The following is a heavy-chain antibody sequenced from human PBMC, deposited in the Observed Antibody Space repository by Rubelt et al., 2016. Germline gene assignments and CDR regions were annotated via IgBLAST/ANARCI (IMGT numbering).Heavy chain of an antibody. Sequence: EVQLVESGGGLVQPGGSLRLSCAASGFTFSSYWMSWVRQAPGKGLEWVANIKQDGSEKYYVDSVKGRFTISGANATSSRYVEMTSLGVEDTAVYYCARGLGSDSSRFGAFVIWGQGTMVTVSS. CDR2: IKQDGSEK. J-gene: IGHJ3*02. CDR1: GFTFSSYW. V-gene: IGHV3-7*03. D-gene: IGHD6-13*01. CDR3: ARGLGSDSSRFGAFVI.